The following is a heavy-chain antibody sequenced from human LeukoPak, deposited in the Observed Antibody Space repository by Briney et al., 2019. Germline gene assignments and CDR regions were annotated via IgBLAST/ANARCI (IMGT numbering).Heavy chain of an antibody. CDR2: INPNSGGT. J-gene: IGHJ6*03. CDR3: ARGVTARGFNYYMDI. CDR1: GYTFTGYY. Sequence: ASVNVSCKASGYTFTGYYIHWVRQAPGQGLEWMGWINPNSGGTNSAQKFQGRVTMTRDTSITTAYMERSSLRSDDTAVYSCARGVTARGFNYYMDIWGKGTTVTISS. D-gene: IGHD2-21*02. V-gene: IGHV1-2*02.